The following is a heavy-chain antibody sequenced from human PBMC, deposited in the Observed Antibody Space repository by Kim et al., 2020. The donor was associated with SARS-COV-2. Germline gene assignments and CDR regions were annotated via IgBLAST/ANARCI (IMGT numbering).Heavy chain of an antibody. D-gene: IGHD6-13*01. Sequence: GGSLRLSCAASGFTFSSYSMNWVRQAPGEGLEWVSSISSSSSYIYYADSVKGRFTISRDNAKNSLYLQMNSLRAEDTAVYYCARDAISSWYLVDYWGQGTLVTVSS. J-gene: IGHJ4*02. CDR1: GFTFSSYS. V-gene: IGHV3-21*01. CDR3: ARDAISSWYLVDY. CDR2: ISSSSSYI.